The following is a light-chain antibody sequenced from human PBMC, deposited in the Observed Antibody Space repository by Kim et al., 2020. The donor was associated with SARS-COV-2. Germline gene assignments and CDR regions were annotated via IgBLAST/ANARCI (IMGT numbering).Light chain of an antibody. V-gene: IGLV3-19*01. CDR2: GKN. CDR3: ISRDSNANGV. CDR1: SLRSYY. Sequence: SSELTQDPAVSVALGQTVRITCQGDSLRSYYATWYQQKPGQAPIVVTYGKNNRPSRLPDRFSGSSSGNTAPLTITGTQAGDEADYYCISRDSNANGVFGG. J-gene: IGLJ2*01.